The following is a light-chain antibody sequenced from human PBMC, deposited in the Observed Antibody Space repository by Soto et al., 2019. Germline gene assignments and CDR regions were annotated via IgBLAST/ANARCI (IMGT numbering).Light chain of an antibody. CDR1: QNVSSN. J-gene: IGKJ3*01. V-gene: IGKV3-15*01. CDR2: GAY. Sequence: EIVMTQSPATLSVSPGERVTLSCRASQNVSSNLAWYQQKPGQAPRLLSYGAYTRATGIPARFSGSGSGTDFHLTISSWPSEDFTVSYCQQYNNWPFTFGPGTKVYI. CDR3: QQYNNWPFT.